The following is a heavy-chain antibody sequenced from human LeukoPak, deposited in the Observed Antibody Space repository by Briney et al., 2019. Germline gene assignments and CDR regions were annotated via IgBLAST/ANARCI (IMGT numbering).Heavy chain of an antibody. CDR3: ARGGRLRYFDLPYFDY. J-gene: IGHJ4*02. CDR1: GFTFSSYG. V-gene: IGHV3-33*01. D-gene: IGHD3-9*01. CDR2: IWYDGSNK. Sequence: GGSLRLSSAASGFTFSSYGMHWVRQAPGKGLEWVADIWYDGSNKYYADSVKGRFTISRDNSKNTLYLQMNSLRAEDTAVYYCARGGRLRYFDLPYFDYWGQGTLVTVSS.